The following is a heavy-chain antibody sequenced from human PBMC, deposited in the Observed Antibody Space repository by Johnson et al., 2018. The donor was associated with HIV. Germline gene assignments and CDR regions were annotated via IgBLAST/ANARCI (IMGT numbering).Heavy chain of an antibody. CDR2: IKSKTDGGTT. Sequence: VQLVESGGGLVKPGGSLRLSCAASGFTFSNAWMSWVRQAPGKGLEWVGRIKSKTDGGTTDYAAPVKGRFTISRDDSKNTLYLQMNTLRVEDTAVYYWASRPGGDFCSGGSCRPNPYDGFDIWGQGTKVTVSS. J-gene: IGHJ3*02. CDR3: ASRPGGDFCSGGSCRPNPYDGFDI. D-gene: IGHD2-15*01. V-gene: IGHV3-15*01. CDR1: GFTFSNAW.